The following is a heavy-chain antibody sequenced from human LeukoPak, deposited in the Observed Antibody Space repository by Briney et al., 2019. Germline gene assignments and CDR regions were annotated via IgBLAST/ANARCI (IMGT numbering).Heavy chain of an antibody. CDR2: MYYSGST. CDR3: ARQVTSSRRTPFDY. D-gene: IGHD6-13*01. CDR1: GGSISNHY. V-gene: IGHV4-59*08. J-gene: IGHJ4*02. Sequence: SETLSLTCTVSGGSISNHYWSWIRQPPGKGLEWIGTMYYSGSTYYNPSLKSRVTISVDMSKNQFSLKLSSVTAADTAIYYCARQVTSSRRTPFDYWGQGTLVTVSS.